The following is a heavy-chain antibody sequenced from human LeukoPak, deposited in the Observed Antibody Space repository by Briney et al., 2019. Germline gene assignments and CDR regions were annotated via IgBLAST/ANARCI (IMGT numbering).Heavy chain of an antibody. D-gene: IGHD2-2*01. CDR2: IKKDGSEK. Sequence: PEGSLRLSCAASGFTFSSHWMSWVRQAPGKGLEWVANIKKDGSEKYYVDSVKGRFTISRDNAKNSLYLQMNSLRAEDTAVYYCATISSPIDYWGQGTLVTVSS. J-gene: IGHJ4*02. CDR1: GFTFSSHW. V-gene: IGHV3-7*01. CDR3: ATISSPIDY.